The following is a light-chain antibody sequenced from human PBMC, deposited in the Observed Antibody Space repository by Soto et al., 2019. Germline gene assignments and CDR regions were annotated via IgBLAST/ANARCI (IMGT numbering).Light chain of an antibody. CDR1: QGIRYD. J-gene: IGKJ1*01. CDR2: AAS. CDR3: LQHNSYPWT. Sequence: DIQMTQSPSSLSASVGDRVTITCRASQGIRYDLGWYQQRQGKAPKRLIYAASSLQIGVPSRFSRSGSWTEFTLTISSLQPEDFATYYCLQHNSYPWTFGQGTKVEIK. V-gene: IGKV1-17*01.